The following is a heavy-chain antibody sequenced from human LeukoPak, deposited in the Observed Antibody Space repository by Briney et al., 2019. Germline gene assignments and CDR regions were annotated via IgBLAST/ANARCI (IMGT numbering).Heavy chain of an antibody. D-gene: IGHD6-13*01. CDR1: GIRSYS. V-gene: IGHV3-48*01. J-gene: IGHJ6*03. CDR2: ISTRSSAI. Sequence: PGGSLRLSCAGSGIRSYSMNWVRQAPGKGLEWVSYISTRSSAIYYADSVKGRFTISRDNAKNSPYLQMNSLRAEDTAVYYCGWHRSPELVPYMDVWGRGTTVTVSS. CDR3: GWHRSPELVPYMDV.